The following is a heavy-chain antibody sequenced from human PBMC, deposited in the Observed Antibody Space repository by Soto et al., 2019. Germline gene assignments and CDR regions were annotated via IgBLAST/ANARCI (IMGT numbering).Heavy chain of an antibody. J-gene: IGHJ4*02. V-gene: IGHV3-48*02. CDR2: ISGSGATK. Sequence: PGGSLRLSCAASGFTFSSYAMSWVRQAPGKGLEWVSYISGSGATKYYADSVKGRFTISRDNARNSLYLQMSSLSDEDTAVYYCARAIRGFSYVVDYWGQGTLVTVSS. CDR1: GFTFSSYA. D-gene: IGHD5-18*01. CDR3: ARAIRGFSYVVDY.